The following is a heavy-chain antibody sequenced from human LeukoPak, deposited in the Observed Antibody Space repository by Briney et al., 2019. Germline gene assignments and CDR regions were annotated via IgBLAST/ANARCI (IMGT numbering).Heavy chain of an antibody. Sequence: GGSLRLSCAASGFTFSSYGMHWVRQAPGKGLEWVAFIRYDGSNKYYADSVKGRFTISRDNSKNTLYLQMNSLRTEDTAVYYCAKGYTYYYGPWGQGTLVTVSS. D-gene: IGHD3-10*01. J-gene: IGHJ5*02. CDR1: GFTFSSYG. V-gene: IGHV3-30*02. CDR2: IRYDGSNK. CDR3: AKGYTYYYGP.